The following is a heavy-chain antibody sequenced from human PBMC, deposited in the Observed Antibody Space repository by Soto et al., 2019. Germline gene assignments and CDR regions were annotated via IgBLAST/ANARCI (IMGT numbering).Heavy chain of an antibody. CDR3: ARGGGGIAAARRPQIRRTRDIDY. V-gene: IGHV4-34*01. Sequence: QVQLQQWGAGLLKPSETLSLTCAVYGGSFSGYYWSWIRQPPGKGLEWIGELNHSGSTNYNPPLKSRVTVSVHTPKNQFSLKLSSVTAGDTAVYYCARGGGGIAAARRPQIRRTRDIDYWGQGTLVTVSA. J-gene: IGHJ4*02. D-gene: IGHD6-13*01. CDR1: GGSFSGYY. CDR2: LNHSGST.